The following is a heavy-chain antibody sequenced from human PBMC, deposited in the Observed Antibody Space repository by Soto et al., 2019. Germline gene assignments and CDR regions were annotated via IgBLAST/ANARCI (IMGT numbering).Heavy chain of an antibody. Sequence: GGSLRLSCAASGFTFSSYGMHWVRQAPGKGLEWVAAILYDGSNKYYADSVKGRFTISRDNSKNTLYLQMNSLRAEDTAVYYCARGAYYDVLTGSYSYGMDVWGQGTTVTVSS. D-gene: IGHD3-9*01. CDR2: ILYDGSNK. V-gene: IGHV3-30*03. CDR3: ARGAYYDVLTGSYSYGMDV. CDR1: GFTFSSYG. J-gene: IGHJ6*02.